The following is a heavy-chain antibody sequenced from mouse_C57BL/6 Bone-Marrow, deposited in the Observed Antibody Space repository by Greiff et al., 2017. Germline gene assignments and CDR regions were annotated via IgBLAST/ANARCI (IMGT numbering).Heavy chain of an antibody. Sequence: GGGLVQPKGSLTLSCAASGFSFNTYAMNWVRQAPGKGLEWVARIRSKSNNYATYYADSVKDRFTISRDDSESMLYLQMNNLKTEDTAMYYCVRQGSIYAMDYWGQGTSVTVSS. CDR2: IRSKSNNYAT. J-gene: IGHJ4*01. CDR1: GFSFNTYA. CDR3: VRQGSIYAMDY. V-gene: IGHV10-1*01. D-gene: IGHD2-10*02.